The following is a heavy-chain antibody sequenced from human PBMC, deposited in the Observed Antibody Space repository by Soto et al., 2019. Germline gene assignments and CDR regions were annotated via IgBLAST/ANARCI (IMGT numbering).Heavy chain of an antibody. V-gene: IGHV3-21*01. J-gene: IGHJ4*02. CDR2: ISSSSSYI. CDR1: GFTFSSYS. Sequence: EVQLVESGGGLVKPGGSLRLSCAASGFTFSSYSMNWVRQAPGKGLEWVSSISSSSSYIYYADSVKGRFTISRDNAKNSLYLQMNSLRAEYTAAYYCARDLSVPGGFFDLSSPDYWGQGTLVTVSS. D-gene: IGHD3-9*01. CDR3: ARDLSVPGGFFDLSSPDY.